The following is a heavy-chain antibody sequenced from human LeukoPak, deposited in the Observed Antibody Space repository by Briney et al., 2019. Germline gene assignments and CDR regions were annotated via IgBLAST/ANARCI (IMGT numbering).Heavy chain of an antibody. CDR2: INPNSGGT. D-gene: IGHD2-2*01. J-gene: IGHJ4*02. V-gene: IGHV1-2*02. CDR3: AGDYCSSTSCYADY. CDR1: GYTFTGYY. Sequence: ASVKVSCKASGYTFTGYYMHWVRQAPGQGLEWMGWINPNSGGTNYAQKFQGRVTMTRDTSISTAYMELSRLRSDDTAVYYCAGDYCSSTSCYADYWGQGTLVTVSS.